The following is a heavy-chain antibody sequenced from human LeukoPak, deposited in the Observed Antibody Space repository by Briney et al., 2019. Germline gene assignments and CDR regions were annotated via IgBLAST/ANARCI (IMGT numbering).Heavy chain of an antibody. CDR2: IKQDGSEK. CDR3: ARALYYYDSSGYSLFGY. Sequence: PGGSLRLSCAATGLTVSSNFMSWVRQAPGKGLEWVANIKQDGSEKYYVDSVKGRFTISRDNAKNSLYLQMNSLRAEDTAVYYCARALYYYDSSGYSLFGYWGQGTLVTVSS. V-gene: IGHV3-7*01. J-gene: IGHJ4*02. D-gene: IGHD3-22*01. CDR1: GLTVSSNF.